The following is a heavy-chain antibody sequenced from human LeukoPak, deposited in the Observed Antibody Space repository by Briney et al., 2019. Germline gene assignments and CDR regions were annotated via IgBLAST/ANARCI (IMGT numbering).Heavy chain of an antibody. Sequence: ASVKVSCKASGYTFTSYGISWVRQAPGQGLEWMGWISAYNGNTNYAQKLQGRVTMTTDTSTSTAYMELRSLRSDDTAVYYCARDLKKGQQLPILGYWGQGTLVTVSS. J-gene: IGHJ4*02. D-gene: IGHD6-13*01. CDR3: ARDLKKGQQLPILGY. CDR2: ISAYNGNT. V-gene: IGHV1-18*01. CDR1: GYTFTSYG.